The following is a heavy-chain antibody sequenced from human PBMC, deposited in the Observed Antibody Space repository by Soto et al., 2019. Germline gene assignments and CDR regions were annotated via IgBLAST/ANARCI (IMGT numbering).Heavy chain of an antibody. CDR3: ARTLVATNPNYDY. V-gene: IGHV1-18*04. CDR2: ISAYNGNT. D-gene: IGHD5-12*01. CDR1: GSTFPSHG. Sequence: GPSVKVSSKAPGSTFPSHGISWVGQAPGQGLEWMGWISAYNGNTNYAQKLQGRVTMTTDTSTSTAYMELGSLRSDDTAVYYCARTLVATNPNYDYWGQGTLVTVSS. J-gene: IGHJ4*02.